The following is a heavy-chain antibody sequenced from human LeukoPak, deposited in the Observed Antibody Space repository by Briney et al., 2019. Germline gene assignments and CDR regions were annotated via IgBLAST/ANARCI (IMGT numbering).Heavy chain of an antibody. D-gene: IGHD3-10*01. J-gene: IGHJ6*03. CDR3: ARTAMVRGVIPRRYYYYMDV. V-gene: IGHV4-38-2*02. CDR2: MYHSGNI. CDR1: GYSITSGYH. Sequence: SETLSLTCIVSGYSITSGYHWGWIRPTPGKGLEWIGTMYHSGNINYNPSLKSRVTVSVDTSKNQFSLKLSSVTAADTAVYYCARTAMVRGVIPRRYYYYMDVWGKGTTVTVSS.